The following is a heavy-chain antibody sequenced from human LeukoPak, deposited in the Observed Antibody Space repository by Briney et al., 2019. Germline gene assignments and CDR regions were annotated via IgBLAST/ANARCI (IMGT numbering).Heavy chain of an antibody. CDR2: IYSGDDT. Sequence: GGSLRLSCAASGFTISSNYMSWVHQAPGKGLECVSVIYSGDDTYYADSVKGRFTISRDNSKNTLYLQMNSLRAEDTAVYYCARVSSGWYYFDYWGQGTLVTVSS. CDR1: GFTISSNY. V-gene: IGHV3-66*01. D-gene: IGHD6-19*01. J-gene: IGHJ4*02. CDR3: ARVSSGWYYFDY.